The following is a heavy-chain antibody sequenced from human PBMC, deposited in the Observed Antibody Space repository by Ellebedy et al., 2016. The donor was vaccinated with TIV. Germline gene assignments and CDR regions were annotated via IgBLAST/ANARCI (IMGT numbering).Heavy chain of an antibody. Sequence: ASVKVSCKAFGGTFSTYALNWVRQAPGQGLEWIGAFLPMFGTSNSAQKFQGRVTITADESMTTAYMDLSSLRSEDTAVYFCARERRIWGTYRSPSDTFDIWGQGTLVTVSS. J-gene: IGHJ4*01. V-gene: IGHV1-69*13. CDR1: GGTFSTYA. CDR2: FLPMFGTS. CDR3: ARERRIWGTYRSPSDTFDI. D-gene: IGHD3-16*02.